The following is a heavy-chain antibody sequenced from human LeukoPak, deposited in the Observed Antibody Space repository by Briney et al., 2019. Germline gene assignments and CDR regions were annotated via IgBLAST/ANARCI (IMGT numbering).Heavy chain of an antibody. J-gene: IGHJ2*01. CDR1: GFTFSSYS. Sequence: WGSLRLSCAASGFTFSSYSMNWVRQAPGKGLEWVSSISSSSSYIYYADSVKGRFTISSDNSKNTLYLQMNSLRAEDTAVYYCARGRGPAFDLWGRGTLVTVSS. CDR2: ISSSSSYI. D-gene: IGHD2-2*01. CDR3: ARGRGPAFDL. V-gene: IGHV3-21*01.